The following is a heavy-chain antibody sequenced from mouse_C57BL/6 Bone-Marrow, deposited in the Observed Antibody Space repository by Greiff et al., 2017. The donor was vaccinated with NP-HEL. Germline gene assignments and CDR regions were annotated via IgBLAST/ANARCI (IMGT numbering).Heavy chain of an antibody. V-gene: IGHV5-4*01. Sequence: EVKLVESGGGLVKPGGSLKLSCAASGFTFSSYAMSWVRQTPEKRLEWVATISDGGSYTYYPDNVKVRFTISRDNAKNNLYLQMSHLKSEDTAMYYCAREGGYDYSFAYWGQGTLVTVSA. CDR2: ISDGGSYT. CDR1: GFTFSSYA. J-gene: IGHJ3*01. CDR3: AREGGYDYSFAY. D-gene: IGHD2-4*01.